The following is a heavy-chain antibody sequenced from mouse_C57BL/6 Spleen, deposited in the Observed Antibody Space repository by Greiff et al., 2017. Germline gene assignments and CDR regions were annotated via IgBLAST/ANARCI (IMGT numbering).Heavy chain of an antibody. CDR2: INPNNGGT. CDR1: GYTFTDYN. CDR3: ARGGSSPFYWYCDV. J-gene: IGHJ1*03. D-gene: IGHD1-1*01. V-gene: IGHV1-18*01. Sequence: VQLQQSGPELVKPGASVKIPCKASGYTFTDYNMDWVKQSHGKSLEWIGDINPNNGGTIYNQKFKGKATLTVDKSSSTAYMELRSLTSEDTAVYYCARGGSSPFYWYCDVWGTGTTVTVSS.